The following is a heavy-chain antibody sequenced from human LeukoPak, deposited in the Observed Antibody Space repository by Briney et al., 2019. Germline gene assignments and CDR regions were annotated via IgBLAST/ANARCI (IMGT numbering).Heavy chain of an antibody. CDR3: AREDRTIGAVCSSLLDH. CDR2: INSDASTI. J-gene: IGHJ4*02. CDR1: GLTFSSDW. V-gene: IGHV3-74*01. Sequence: PPGGSLRLSCAASGLTFSSDWMHWVRQVPGKGLVWVSRINSDASTINYADSVKGRFTISRDNAKNTLYLQMNNLRAEDTAVYYCAREDRTIGAVCSSLLDHWGRGTLVTVSS. D-gene: IGHD2-21*02.